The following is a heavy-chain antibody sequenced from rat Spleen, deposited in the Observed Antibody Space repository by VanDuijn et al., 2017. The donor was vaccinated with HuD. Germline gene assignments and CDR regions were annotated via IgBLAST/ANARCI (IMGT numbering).Heavy chain of an antibody. CDR1: GFSLTSYT. Sequence: QVQLKESGHGLVQPSQTLSLTCTVSGFSLTSYTVSWVRQPPGKGLEWIAAISSGGSTYYNSALKSRLSISRDTSKSQVFLKMNSLQTEDTAMYFCATQRGYWGQGVMVTVSS. CDR2: ISSGGST. J-gene: IGHJ2*01. V-gene: IGHV2-6*01. CDR3: ATQRGY.